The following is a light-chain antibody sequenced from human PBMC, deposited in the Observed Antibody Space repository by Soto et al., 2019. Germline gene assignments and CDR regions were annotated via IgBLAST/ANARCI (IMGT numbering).Light chain of an antibody. CDR2: GNT. CDR1: SSNIGAGHD. J-gene: IGLJ2*01. Sequence: QLVLTQPPSVSGAPGQRVTISCTGSSSNIGAGHDVHWYQQLPGRAPKLLIYGNTNRPSGVPDRFSGSKSGTSASLAITGLQAEDEADYYCLSFDSSLSVVFGGGTQLTVL. V-gene: IGLV1-40*01. CDR3: LSFDSSLSVV.